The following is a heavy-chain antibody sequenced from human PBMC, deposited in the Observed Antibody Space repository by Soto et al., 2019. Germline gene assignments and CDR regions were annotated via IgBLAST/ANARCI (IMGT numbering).Heavy chain of an antibody. Sequence: EVQLVESGGGLVQPGGSLRLSCAASGFTFSSYWMSWVRQAPGKGLEWVANIKQDGSEKYYVDSVKGRFTISRDNAKNSLYLQMNSLRAEDTAVYYCARHGAPATYDYIWGSQIGDPFDYWGQGTLVTVSS. CDR1: GFTFSSYW. CDR2: IKQDGSEK. J-gene: IGHJ4*02. V-gene: IGHV3-7*01. CDR3: ARHGAPATYDYIWGSQIGDPFDY. D-gene: IGHD3-16*01.